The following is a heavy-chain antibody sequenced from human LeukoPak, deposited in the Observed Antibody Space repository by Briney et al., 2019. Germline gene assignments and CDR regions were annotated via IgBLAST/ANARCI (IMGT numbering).Heavy chain of an antibody. V-gene: IGHV3-21*01. CDR2: ITGSSYNK. D-gene: IGHD1-26*01. CDR1: GFTFSDNA. Sequence: GGSLRLSCAASGFTFSDNALNWVRQAPGKGLEWISSITGSSYNKYYAESLKGRVTISRDNAKNSLYLQMDSLRAEDTAVYYCGVGASSASEFDYWAREPWSPSPQ. CDR3: GVGASSASEFDY. J-gene: IGHJ4*02.